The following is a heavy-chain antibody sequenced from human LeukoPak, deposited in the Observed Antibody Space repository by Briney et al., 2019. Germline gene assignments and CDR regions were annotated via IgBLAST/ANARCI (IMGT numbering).Heavy chain of an antibody. D-gene: IGHD1-14*01. V-gene: IGHV3-11*01. Sequence: GGSLSLSFAVSAFPFSYNYMTWIRPAPGKGLGSVSYISPSGTDISYADSVKGRFTISRDNAKNSLYLQMNSLRAEDTAVYYCSRDPRNLDYWGQGTLVTVSS. CDR1: AFPFSYNY. CDR2: ISPSGTDI. CDR3: SRDPRNLDY. J-gene: IGHJ4*02.